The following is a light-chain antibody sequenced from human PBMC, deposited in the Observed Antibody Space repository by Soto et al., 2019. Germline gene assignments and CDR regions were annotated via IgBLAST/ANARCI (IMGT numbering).Light chain of an antibody. V-gene: IGLV2-23*01. CDR3: FSYAGNSVYV. J-gene: IGLJ1*01. CDR2: EGT. Sequence: QSVLTQPASVSGSPGQSITISCTGTSSDVGGYNLVSWFQQLPGKVPKLIIYEGTKRPSGVSDRFSGSKSGYMASLTISGLQAEDAADYYCFSYAGNSVYVFGTGTKVTVL. CDR1: SSDVGGYNL.